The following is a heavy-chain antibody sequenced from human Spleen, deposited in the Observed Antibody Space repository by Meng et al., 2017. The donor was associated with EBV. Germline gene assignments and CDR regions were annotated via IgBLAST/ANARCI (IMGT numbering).Heavy chain of an antibody. V-gene: IGHV4-61*01. Sequence: QVQLQESGPGLLKPSETLSLPCGVSGGSVRSVNYYWPWIRQSPGKGLEWIGYIYYSGMTNYNPSLRSRVTMSLDTSKNQFSLNVRSVTAADTAVYYCARGRGYSNSDYWGQGTLVTVSS. CDR1: GGSVRSVNYY. D-gene: IGHD6-13*01. CDR2: IYYSGMT. CDR3: ARGRGYSNSDY. J-gene: IGHJ4*02.